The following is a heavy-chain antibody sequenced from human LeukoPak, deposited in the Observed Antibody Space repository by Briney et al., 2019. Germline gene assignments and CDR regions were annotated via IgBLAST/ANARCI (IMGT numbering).Heavy chain of an antibody. CDR1: GGSFSGYY. CDR2: INHSGST. V-gene: IGHV4-34*01. Sequence: PSETLSLTCAVYGGSFSGYYWSWIRQPPGKGLEWIGEINHSGSTNYNPSLKSRVTISVDTSKNQFSLKLSSVTAADTAVYYCARLSTIQLWTFDYWGQGTLVTVSS. D-gene: IGHD5-18*01. J-gene: IGHJ4*02. CDR3: ARLSTIQLWTFDY.